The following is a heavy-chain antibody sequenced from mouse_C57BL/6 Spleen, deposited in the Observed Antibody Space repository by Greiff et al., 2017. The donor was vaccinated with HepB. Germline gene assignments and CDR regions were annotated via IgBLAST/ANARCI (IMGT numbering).Heavy chain of an antibody. V-gene: IGHV5-16*01. D-gene: IGHD4-1*01. CDR2: INYDGSST. Sequence: VKLVESEGGLVQPGSSMKLSCTASGFTFSDYYMAWVRQVPEKGLEWVANINYDGSSTYYLDSLKSRFIISRDNAKNILYLQMSSLKSEDTATYYCARDLGYAMDYWGQGTSVTVSS. J-gene: IGHJ4*01. CDR3: ARDLGYAMDY. CDR1: GFTFSDYY.